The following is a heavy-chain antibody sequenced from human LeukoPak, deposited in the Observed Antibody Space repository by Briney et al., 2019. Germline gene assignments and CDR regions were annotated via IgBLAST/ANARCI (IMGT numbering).Heavy chain of an antibody. CDR2: IWYDGSNK. D-gene: IGHD1-7*01. Sequence: GRSLRLSCAASGFTFCSYGMHWVRQAPGKGLEWVAVIWYDGSNKYYADSVKGRFTISRDNSKNTLYLQMNSLRAEDTAVYYCARDKITGTTGGYYYGMDVWGQGTTVTVSS. V-gene: IGHV3-33*01. J-gene: IGHJ6*02. CDR1: GFTFCSYG. CDR3: ARDKITGTTGGYYYGMDV.